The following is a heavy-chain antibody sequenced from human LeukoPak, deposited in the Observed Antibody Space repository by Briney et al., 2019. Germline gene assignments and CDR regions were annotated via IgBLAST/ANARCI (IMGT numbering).Heavy chain of an antibody. CDR2: IYTTGNT. V-gene: IGHV3-53*01. D-gene: IGHD1-20*01. CDR1: GFTVSSNS. Sequence: GGSLRLSCTVSGFTVSSNSMSWVRQAPGKGLEWVSFIYTTGNTHNSDSVKGRFTISRDSSKNTLYLQMNSLRAEDTAVYYCARDTYNWNVDTFDPWGQGTLVTVSS. J-gene: IGHJ5*02. CDR3: ARDTYNWNVDTFDP.